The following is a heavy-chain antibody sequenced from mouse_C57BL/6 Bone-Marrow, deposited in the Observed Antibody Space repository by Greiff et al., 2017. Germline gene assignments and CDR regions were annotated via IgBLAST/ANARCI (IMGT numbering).Heavy chain of an antibody. V-gene: IGHV1-72*01. Sequence: VQLQQPGAELVKPGASVTLSCKASGYTFTSYWMHWVKQRPGRGLEWIGRIDPNSGGTKYNEKFKSKATLTVDKPSSTAYMQLSSLTSEDSAVYYCARQLRLRGAPAGFAYWGQGTLVTVSA. D-gene: IGHD3-2*02. CDR3: ARQLRLRGAPAGFAY. CDR1: GYTFTSYW. J-gene: IGHJ3*01. CDR2: IDPNSGGT.